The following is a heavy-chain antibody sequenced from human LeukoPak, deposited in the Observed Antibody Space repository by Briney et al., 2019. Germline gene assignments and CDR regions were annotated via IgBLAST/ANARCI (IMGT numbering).Heavy chain of an antibody. V-gene: IGHV3-48*01. D-gene: IGHD1-26*01. Sequence: GSLRLSCAASGFTFSGYSMNWVRQAPEKGLEWLSYISSGSRTIYYADSVKGRFTVSRDNAKNSLYLQMNSLRAEDTAVYYCARQSISGHRDFDYWGQGALVTVSS. CDR2: ISSGSRTI. J-gene: IGHJ4*02. CDR3: ARQSISGHRDFDY. CDR1: GFTFSGYS.